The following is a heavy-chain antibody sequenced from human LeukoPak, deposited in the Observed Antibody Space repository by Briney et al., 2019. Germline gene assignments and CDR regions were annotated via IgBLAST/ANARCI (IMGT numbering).Heavy chain of an antibody. CDR3: AGQWQQLVPSFDP. V-gene: IGHV4-59*08. J-gene: IGHJ5*02. D-gene: IGHD6-13*01. CDR2: IYYSGST. CDR1: GGSISSYY. Sequence: PSETLSLTCTVSGGSISSYYWSWIRQPPGKGLEWIGYIYYSGSTNYNPSLKSRVTISVDTSKNQFSLKLSSVTAADTAVHYCAGQWQQLVPSFDPWGQGTLVTVSS.